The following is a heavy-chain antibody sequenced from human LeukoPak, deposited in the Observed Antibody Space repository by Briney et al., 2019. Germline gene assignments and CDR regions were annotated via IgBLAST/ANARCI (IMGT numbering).Heavy chain of an antibody. Sequence: PGGSLRLSCAASGFTFSSYGMHWVRQAPGKGLEWVAVISYDGSNKYSADSVKGRFIISRDNSKNTLYLQMNSLRAEDTAMYYCARDYCSSISCMDAWGQGTTVTVSS. CDR3: ARDYCSSISCMDA. D-gene: IGHD2-2*01. CDR2: ISYDGSNK. CDR1: GFTFSSYG. J-gene: IGHJ6*02. V-gene: IGHV3-30*03.